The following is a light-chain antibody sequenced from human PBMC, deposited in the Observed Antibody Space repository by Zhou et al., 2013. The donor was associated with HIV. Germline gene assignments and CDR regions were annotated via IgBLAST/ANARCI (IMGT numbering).Light chain of an antibody. CDR1: QALDGW. CDR2: AAS. J-gene: IGKJ3*01. CDR3: QQSNTFLGLT. V-gene: IGKV1D-12*01. Sequence: DIRMTQSPSSVSASVGDRVTITCRASQALDGWLVWYQQKPGKAPKVLIYAASRLQSGIPSRFSGSGSGTNFTLTISNLLPEDVATYFCQQSNTFLGLTFGPGTKVDIK.